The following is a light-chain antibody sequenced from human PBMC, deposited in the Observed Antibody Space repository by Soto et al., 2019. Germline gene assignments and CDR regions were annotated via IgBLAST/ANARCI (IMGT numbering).Light chain of an antibody. CDR3: CSYAGSYTFEV. Sequence: QSALTQPRSVSGSPGQSVTISCTGTSSDVGGYNYVSWYQQHPGKAPKLMIYDVSMRPSGVPDRFSGSKSGNTASLTISGLQAEDEADYYCCSYAGSYTFEVFGGGTKLTV. J-gene: IGLJ2*01. V-gene: IGLV2-11*01. CDR2: DVS. CDR1: SSDVGGYNY.